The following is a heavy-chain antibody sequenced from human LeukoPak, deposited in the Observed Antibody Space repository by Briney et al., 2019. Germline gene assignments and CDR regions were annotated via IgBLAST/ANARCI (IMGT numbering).Heavy chain of an antibody. CDR1: GFSFSTYN. CDR2: ISATTGIT. CDR3: VRAFNGNSYGYGF. D-gene: IGHD5-18*01. J-gene: IGHJ4*02. Sequence: GGSLRLSCAASGFSFSTYNMNWVRQAPGKGLEWVSYISATTGITYYADSVKGRFTISRDNAENSLYLQLNSLRAEDTAVYYCVRAFNGNSYGYGFWGQGTPVTVSS. V-gene: IGHV3-48*01.